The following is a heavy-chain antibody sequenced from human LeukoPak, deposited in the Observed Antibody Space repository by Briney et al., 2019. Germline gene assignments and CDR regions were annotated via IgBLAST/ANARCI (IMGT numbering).Heavy chain of an antibody. CDR1: GYTFTGYY. Sequence: ASVKVSCKASGYTFTGYYMHWVRQAPGQGLEWMGWINPNSGGTNYAQKFQGRVTMTRDTSISTAYMELSRLRSDDTAVYYCAKGTLGYCSGGSCYSGYWGRGTLVTVSS. D-gene: IGHD2-15*01. J-gene: IGHJ4*02. V-gene: IGHV1-2*02. CDR3: AKGTLGYCSGGSCYSGY. CDR2: INPNSGGT.